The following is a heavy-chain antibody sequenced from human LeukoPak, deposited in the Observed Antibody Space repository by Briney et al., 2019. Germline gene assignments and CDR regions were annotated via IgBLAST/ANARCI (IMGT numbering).Heavy chain of an antibody. V-gene: IGHV4-34*01. D-gene: IGHD2-15*01. CDR3: ATLRYCSGGSCYSDAFDI. J-gene: IGHJ3*02. CDR2: INHSGST. CDR1: GGSFSGYY. Sequence: PSETLSLTCAVYGGSFSGYYWSWIRQPPGKGLEWIGEINHSGSTNYNPSLKSRVTISVDTSKNQFSLKLSSVTAADTAVYYCATLRYCSGGSCYSDAFDIWGQGTMVTVSS.